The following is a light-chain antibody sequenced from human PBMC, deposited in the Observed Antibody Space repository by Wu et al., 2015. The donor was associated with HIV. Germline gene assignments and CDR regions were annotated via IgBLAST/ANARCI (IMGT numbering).Light chain of an antibody. V-gene: IGKV3-11*01. Sequence: EIVLTQSPATLSLSPGERATLSCRASESISSSLAWYQQKPGQAPRLLIYDASNRATGVPARFSGSASETDFTLTISSLEPEDFAVYFCQQRTHFLGTFSQRTKGGN. CDR2: DAS. CDR1: ESISSS. CDR3: QQRTHFLGT. J-gene: IGKJ1*01.